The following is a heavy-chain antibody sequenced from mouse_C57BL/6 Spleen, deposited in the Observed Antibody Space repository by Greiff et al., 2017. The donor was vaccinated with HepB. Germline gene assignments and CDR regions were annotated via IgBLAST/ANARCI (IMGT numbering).Heavy chain of an antibody. V-gene: IGHV1-19*01. J-gene: IGHJ2*01. CDR2: INPYNGGT. Sequence: EVQLQQSGPVLVKPGASVKMSCKASGYTFTDYYMNWVKQSHGKSLEWIGVINPYNGGTSYNQKFKGKATLTVDKSSSTAYMELNILTSEDSAVYYWARSYSDYFDYWGQGTTLTVSS. D-gene: IGHD1-1*01. CDR3: ARSYSDYFDY. CDR1: GYTFTDYY.